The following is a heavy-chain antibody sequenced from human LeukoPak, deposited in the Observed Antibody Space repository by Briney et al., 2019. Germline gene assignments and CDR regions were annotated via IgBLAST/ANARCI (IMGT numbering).Heavy chain of an antibody. V-gene: IGHV3-30*02. CDR2: IRYDGSNK. D-gene: IGHD3-3*01. Sequence: GGSLRLSCAASGFTFSFYGIHWVRQAPGKGLEWVAFIRYDGSNKYYADSVKGRFTISRDNSKNTLYLQMNSLRAEDTAVYYCAKGPIFGVVIIGPFDYWGQGTLVTVSS. CDR1: GFTFSFYG. CDR3: AKGPIFGVVIIGPFDY. J-gene: IGHJ4*02.